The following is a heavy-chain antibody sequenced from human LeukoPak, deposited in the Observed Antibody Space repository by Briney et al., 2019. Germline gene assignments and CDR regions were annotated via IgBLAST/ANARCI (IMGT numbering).Heavy chain of an antibody. D-gene: IGHD3-10*01. CDR3: ARENVLLWFGESTAFDY. V-gene: IGHV3-48*03. CDR2: ISSSGSTI. Sequence: GGSLRLSCAASGFTFSSYEMNWVRQAPGKGLEWVSYISSSGSTIYYADSVKGRFTISRDNAKNSLYLQMNSLRAEDTAVYYCARENVLLWFGESTAFDYWGQGTLVTVSS. CDR1: GFTFSSYE. J-gene: IGHJ4*02.